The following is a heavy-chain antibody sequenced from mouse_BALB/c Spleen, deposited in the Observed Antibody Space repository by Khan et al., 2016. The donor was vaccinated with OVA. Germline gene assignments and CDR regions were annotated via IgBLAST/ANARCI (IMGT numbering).Heavy chain of an antibody. D-gene: IGHD2-1*01. J-gene: IGHJ4*01. CDR2: IDPANGNT. CDR3: ARYSDLLFDYAMDY. V-gene: IGHV14-3*02. Sequence: VQLQQSGAELVKPGASVKLSCTASGFNIKDTYMHWVKQRPEQGLEWIGRIDPANGNTKYDPKFQGKATITADTSSNTAYLQLSSLTSEDTAVYYCARYSDLLFDYAMDYWGQGTSVTVSS. CDR1: GFNIKDTY.